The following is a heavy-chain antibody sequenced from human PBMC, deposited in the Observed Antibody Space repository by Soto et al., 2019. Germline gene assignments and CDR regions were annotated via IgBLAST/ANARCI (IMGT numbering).Heavy chain of an antibody. J-gene: IGHJ6*02. CDR1: GFTFSSYG. Sequence: QVQLVESGGGVVQPGRSLRLSCAASGFTFSSYGMHWVRQAPGKGLEWVAVIWYDGSNKYYADSVKGRFTISRDNSKNTLYLQMNSLKAKDTAVYYCARDGPSSGQEQLAHSSGGMDVWGQGTTVTVSS. CDR2: IWYDGSNK. CDR3: ARDGPSSGQEQLAHSSGGMDV. V-gene: IGHV3-33*01. D-gene: IGHD6-6*01.